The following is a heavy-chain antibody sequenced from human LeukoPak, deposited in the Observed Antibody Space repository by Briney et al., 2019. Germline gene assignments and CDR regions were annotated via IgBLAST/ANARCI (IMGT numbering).Heavy chain of an antibody. V-gene: IGHV3-30*02. CDR2: IRYDGSNK. CDR1: GFTFSSYG. Sequence: PGGSLRLSCAASGFTFSSYGMHWVRQAPGKGLEWVAFIRYDGSNKYYADSVKGRFTISRDNSKNTLYLQMNSLRAEDTAVYYCARALRRVPAAPREYYYYYMDVWGKGTTVTISS. J-gene: IGHJ6*03. CDR3: ARALRRVPAAPREYYYYYMDV. D-gene: IGHD2-2*01.